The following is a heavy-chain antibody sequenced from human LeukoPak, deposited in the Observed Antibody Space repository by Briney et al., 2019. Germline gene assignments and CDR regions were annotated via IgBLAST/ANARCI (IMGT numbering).Heavy chain of an antibody. V-gene: IGHV3-21*01. J-gene: IGHJ6*03. CDR2: ISSSSSYI. Sequence: GGSLRLSCADSGFTFSSYTMKWVRQAPGKGLEWVSSISSSSSYIYYADSVKGRFTISRDNAKNSLYLQMNSLRAEDTAVYFCARATWDPNYYYYMDVWGKGTTVTISS. CDR1: GFTFSSYT. D-gene: IGHD1-26*01. CDR3: ARATWDPNYYYYMDV.